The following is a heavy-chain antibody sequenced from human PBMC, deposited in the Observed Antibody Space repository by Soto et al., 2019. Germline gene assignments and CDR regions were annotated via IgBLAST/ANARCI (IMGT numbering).Heavy chain of an antibody. Sequence: SETLSLTCTVSGGSVSSGSYYWSWIRQSPGKGLEWLGYIDYSGITNYNPSLKSRVTISADTSKNQFSLKVSSVTAADTAVYYCARDRRPFSSSSGFDPWGPGTLATVSS. V-gene: IGHV4-61*01. CDR1: GGSVSSGSYY. CDR2: IDYSGIT. J-gene: IGHJ5*02. CDR3: ARDRRPFSSSSGFDP. D-gene: IGHD6-6*01.